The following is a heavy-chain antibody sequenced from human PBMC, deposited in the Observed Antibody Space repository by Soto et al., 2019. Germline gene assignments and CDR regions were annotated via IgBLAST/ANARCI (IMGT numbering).Heavy chain of an antibody. CDR3: AHRAYCTNPSCLGRGHFDY. V-gene: IGHV2-5*02. J-gene: IGHJ4*02. CDR1: GFSLSTSGVG. CDR2: IYWDDDK. Sequence: QITLKESGPTLVKPTQTLTLTCTFSGFSLSTSGVGVGWIRQPPGKALEWLSLIYWDDDKRYSPSLKSRLTITKDTPKNQVVLTITSMDPVDTATYYCAHRAYCTNPSCLGRGHFDYWGQGTLVTVSS. D-gene: IGHD2-2*01.